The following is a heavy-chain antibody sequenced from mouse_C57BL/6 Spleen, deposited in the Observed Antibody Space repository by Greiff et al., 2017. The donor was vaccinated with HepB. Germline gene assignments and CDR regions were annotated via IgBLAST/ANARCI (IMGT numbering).Heavy chain of an antibody. V-gene: IGHV7-3*01. Sequence: EVQRVESGGGLVQPGGSLSLSCAASGFTFTDYYMSWVRQPPGKALEWLGFIRNKANGYTTEYSASVKGRFTISRDNSQSILYLQMNALRAEDSATYYCARYITTGFDYWGQGTTLTVSS. CDR3: ARYITTGFDY. J-gene: IGHJ2*01. D-gene: IGHD1-1*01. CDR1: GFTFTDYY. CDR2: IRNKANGYTT.